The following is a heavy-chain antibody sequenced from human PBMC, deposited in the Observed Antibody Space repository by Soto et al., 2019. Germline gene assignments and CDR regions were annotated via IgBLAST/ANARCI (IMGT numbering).Heavy chain of an antibody. CDR1: GFTFSSYG. V-gene: IGHV3-33*01. J-gene: IGHJ4*02. CDR3: ARDSGTTYYFDY. D-gene: IGHD3-10*01. CDR2: IWYDGSNK. Sequence: QVQLVESGGGVVQPGRSLRLSCAASGFTFSSYGMHWVRQAPGKGLEWVAVIWYDGSNKYYADSVKGRFTISRDNSKNTLYLQMNSLRAEDTAMYYCARDSGTTYYFDYWGQGTLVTVSS.